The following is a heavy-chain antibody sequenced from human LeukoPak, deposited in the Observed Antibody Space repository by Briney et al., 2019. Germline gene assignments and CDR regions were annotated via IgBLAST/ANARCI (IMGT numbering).Heavy chain of an antibody. CDR1: GFTFISYW. V-gene: IGHV3-7*03. CDR3: AKDGGPSSSGSQFFNY. Sequence: GGSLRLSCTASGFTFISYWMTWVRQAPGRGLEWVATIKQDEGEKYYLDSVKGRFTISRDNARNSLFLQMNSLRAEDTAVYYCAKDGGPSSSGSQFFNYWGQGALVTVSS. J-gene: IGHJ4*02. CDR2: IKQDEGEK. D-gene: IGHD2-15*01.